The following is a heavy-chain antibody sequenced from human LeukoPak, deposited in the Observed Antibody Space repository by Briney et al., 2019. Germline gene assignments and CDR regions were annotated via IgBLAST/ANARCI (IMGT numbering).Heavy chain of an antibody. Sequence: PGGSLRLSCAASGFTFSSYAMSWVRQTPGKGLELVASISSSSTYTYYGDSVKGRFTISRDNAKNSLYLQMHSLRVDDTAVYYCARGVYYLSVGGHRRGMDVWGQGTTVTVSS. V-gene: IGHV3-21*01. J-gene: IGHJ6*02. D-gene: IGHD3-10*01. CDR1: GFTFSSYA. CDR3: ARGVYYLSVGGHRRGMDV. CDR2: ISSSSTYT.